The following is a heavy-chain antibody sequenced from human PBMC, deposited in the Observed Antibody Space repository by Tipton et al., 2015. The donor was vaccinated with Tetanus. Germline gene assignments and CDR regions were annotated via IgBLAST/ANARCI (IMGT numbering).Heavy chain of an antibody. Sequence: TLSLTCTVSGGSISSYYWSWIRQPPGKGLEWIGYIYYSGSTNYNPSLKSRVTISVDTSKNQFSLKLSSVTAADTAVYYCARERIEAFYYHGLDVWGPGTTVTVPS. V-gene: IGHV4-59*01. J-gene: IGHJ6*02. D-gene: IGHD2-21*01. CDR1: GGSISSYY. CDR2: IYYSGST. CDR3: ARERIEAFYYHGLDV.